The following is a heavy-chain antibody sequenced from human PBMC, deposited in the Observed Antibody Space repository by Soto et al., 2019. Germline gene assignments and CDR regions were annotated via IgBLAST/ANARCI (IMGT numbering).Heavy chain of an antibody. Sequence: SETLSLTCAVSGGSISSSNWWSWVRQPPGKGLEWIGEIYHSGSTNYNPSLKSRVTISVDKSKNQFSLKLSSVTAADTAVYYCARVRSSQGGFGELFYYFDYWGQGTLVTVSS. CDR1: GGSISSSNW. V-gene: IGHV4-4*02. D-gene: IGHD3-10*01. J-gene: IGHJ4*02. CDR3: ARVRSSQGGFGELFYYFDY. CDR2: IYHSGST.